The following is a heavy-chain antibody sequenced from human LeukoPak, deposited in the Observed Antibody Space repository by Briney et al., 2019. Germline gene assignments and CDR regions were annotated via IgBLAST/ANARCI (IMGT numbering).Heavy chain of an antibody. CDR3: AKGCSSTSCYGTDDAFDI. CDR1: GFTFSSYA. Sequence: GGSLRLSCAASGFTFSSYAMSWVRQAPGKGLEWVSAISGSGGSTYYADSVKGRFTISRDNSKNTLYLQMNSPRAEDTAVYYCAKGCSSTSCYGTDDAFDIWGQGTMVTVSS. V-gene: IGHV3-23*01. J-gene: IGHJ3*02. CDR2: ISGSGGST. D-gene: IGHD2-2*01.